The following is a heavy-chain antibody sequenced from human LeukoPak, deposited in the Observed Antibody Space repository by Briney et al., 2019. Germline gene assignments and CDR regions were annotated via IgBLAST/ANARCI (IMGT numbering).Heavy chain of an antibody. D-gene: IGHD3-10*01. CDR2: IYYSGST. J-gene: IGHJ6*02. CDR1: GGSFSGYY. V-gene: IGHV4-59*08. CDR3: ARLGLGVLWFGELSYGMDV. Sequence: SETLSLTCGVYGGSFSGYYWSWIRQPPGKGLEWIGYIYYSGSTNYNPSLKSRVTISVDTSKNQFSLKLSSVTAADTAVYYCARLGLGVLWFGELSYGMDVWGQGTTVTVSS.